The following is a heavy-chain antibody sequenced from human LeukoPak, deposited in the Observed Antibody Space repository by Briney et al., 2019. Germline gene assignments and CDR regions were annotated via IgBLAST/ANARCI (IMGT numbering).Heavy chain of an antibody. Sequence: GGSLRLSCAGSGFTFSSDWMHWVRQAPGKGLVWLSRINSDGSSRSYADSVKGRFTISRDNGKNTLYLQMNSLRAEDTAVYYCARNRGTYYGLNDYWGQGTRVTVSS. V-gene: IGHV3-74*01. CDR2: INSDGSSR. J-gene: IGHJ4*02. CDR3: ARNRGTYYGLNDY. D-gene: IGHD1-26*01. CDR1: GFTFSSDW.